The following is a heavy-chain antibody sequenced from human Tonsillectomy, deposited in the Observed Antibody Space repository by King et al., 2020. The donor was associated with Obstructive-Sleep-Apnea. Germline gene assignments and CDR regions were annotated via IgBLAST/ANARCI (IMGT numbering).Heavy chain of an antibody. CDR2: ISPNSGAT. V-gene: IGHV1-2*02. CDR3: ARDMSAYDSTSPAY. Sequence: QLVQSGAEVKKPGASVKVSCKASGYTFTGYYIHWVRQAPGQGLEWMGWISPNSGATKYAQKFQDRVTMTRDTSISTAYMDLSRLRSDATAIYYCARDMSAYDSTSPAYWGQGTLVTVSS. D-gene: IGHD3-10*01. J-gene: IGHJ4*02. CDR1: GYTFTGYY.